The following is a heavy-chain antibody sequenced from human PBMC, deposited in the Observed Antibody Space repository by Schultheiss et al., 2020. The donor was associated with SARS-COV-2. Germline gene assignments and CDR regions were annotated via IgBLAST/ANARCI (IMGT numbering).Heavy chain of an antibody. CDR2: ISWNSGSI. CDR1: GFTFDDYA. CDR3: AKRNYYYYHMDV. Sequence: GGSLRLSCAASGFTFDDYAMHWVRQAPGKGLEWVSGISWNSGSIGYADSVKGRFTISRDNAKNSLYLQMNSLRAEDTALYYCAKRNYYYYHMDVWGKGTTVTVSS. V-gene: IGHV3-9*01. J-gene: IGHJ6*03.